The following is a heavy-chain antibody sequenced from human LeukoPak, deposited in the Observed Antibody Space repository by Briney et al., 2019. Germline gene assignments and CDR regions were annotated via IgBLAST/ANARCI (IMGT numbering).Heavy chain of an antibody. Sequence: PGGSLRLSCAASGFTFSSYGMHWVRQAPGKGLEWVAVISYDGSNKYYADSVKGRFTISRDNSKNTLYLQMNSLRAEDTAVYYCATLVVTFDYWGQGTLVTVSS. D-gene: IGHD3-22*01. J-gene: IGHJ4*02. V-gene: IGHV3-30*03. CDR3: ATLVVTFDY. CDR1: GFTFSSYG. CDR2: ISYDGSNK.